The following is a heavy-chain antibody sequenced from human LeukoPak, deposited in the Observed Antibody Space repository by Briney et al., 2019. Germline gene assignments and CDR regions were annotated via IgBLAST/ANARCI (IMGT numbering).Heavy chain of an antibody. D-gene: IGHD7-27*01. Sequence: SETLPLTCTVSGYSISSGYYWDWIRQPPGKGLEWIGYIYHSGSTYYNPSLKSRVTISVDTSKNQFSLMLSSVTAADTAVYYCARAYWGLGAFDIWGQGTMVTVSS. CDR3: ARAYWGLGAFDI. V-gene: IGHV4-38-2*02. J-gene: IGHJ3*02. CDR2: IYHSGST. CDR1: GYSISSGYY.